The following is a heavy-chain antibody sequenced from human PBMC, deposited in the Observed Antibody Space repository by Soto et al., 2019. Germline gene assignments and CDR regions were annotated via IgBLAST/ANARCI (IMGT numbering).Heavy chain of an antibody. D-gene: IGHD3-10*01. Sequence: EVQLLDSGGGLVQPGGSLRLSCAASGFTFTSYGMTWVLQAPGKGLEWVSGISGSGGTYYADSVKGRFTISRDNSKNTLYLQMNSLRVENTAVYYCAKVREYSYGSDFDNSGQRALVTVFS. CDR2: ISGSGGT. J-gene: IGHJ4*02. CDR3: AKVREYSYGSDFDN. V-gene: IGHV3-23*01. CDR1: GFTFTSYG.